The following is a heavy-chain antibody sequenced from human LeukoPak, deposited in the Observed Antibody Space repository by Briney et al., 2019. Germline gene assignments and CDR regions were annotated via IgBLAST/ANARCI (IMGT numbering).Heavy chain of an antibody. D-gene: IGHD1-26*01. CDR2: MNPNSGNT. V-gene: IGHV1-8*01. Sequence: ASVKVSCKASGYTFSSFDINWVRQASGQGLEWMGWMNPNSGNTGYAQNFQGRVTMTRDTSKSTAYMELSGLRSEDTAVYYCARVRPRVGATVEYSLGYNWFDPWGQGTLVIVSS. J-gene: IGHJ5*02. CDR3: ARVRPRVGATVEYSLGYNWFDP. CDR1: GYTFSSFD.